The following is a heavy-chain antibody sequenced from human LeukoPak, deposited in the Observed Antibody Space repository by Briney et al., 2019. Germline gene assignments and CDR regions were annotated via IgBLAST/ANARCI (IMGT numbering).Heavy chain of an antibody. CDR1: GYNFAGYW. CDR3: ARPSVTTAIRKYYFDY. Sequence: GESLKISCKGSGYNFAGYWIGWVRQMPGKGLEWMGIIYPGDSDTRYSPSFQGQGTMSADRSISTAYLQWSSLKASDTAMYYCARPSVTTAIRKYYFDYWGQGTLVTVSS. V-gene: IGHV5-51*01. D-gene: IGHD4-17*01. CDR2: IYPGDSDT. J-gene: IGHJ4*02.